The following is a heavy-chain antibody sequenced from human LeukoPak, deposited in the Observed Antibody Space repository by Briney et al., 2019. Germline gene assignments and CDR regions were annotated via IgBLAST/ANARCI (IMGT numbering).Heavy chain of an antibody. V-gene: IGHV1-2*02. Sequence: GASVKVSFKASGYTFTSYYMHWVRQAPGQGLEWMGWISPNSGGANYAQKFQGRVTMTRDTSISTAYMELSRLRSDDTAVYYCARDLQTGGMIAFGGVITPGDYWGQGTLVTVSS. CDR3: ARDLQTGGMIAFGGVITPGDY. CDR2: ISPNSGGA. J-gene: IGHJ4*02. D-gene: IGHD3-16*02. CDR1: GYTFTSYY.